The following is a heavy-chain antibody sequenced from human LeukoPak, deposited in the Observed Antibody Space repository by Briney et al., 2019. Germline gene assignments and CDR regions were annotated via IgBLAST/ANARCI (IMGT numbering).Heavy chain of an antibody. V-gene: IGHV3-23*01. CDR1: GFTFSSHA. CDR2: ITDSGDGT. D-gene: IGHD1-14*01. CDR3: ARDSPVLTY. J-gene: IGHJ4*02. Sequence: GGSLRLSCAASGFTFSSHAMSWVRQAPGKGLEWVSAITDSGDGTYYADSVRGRFTISRDDSKSTLYLQMSSLRAEDTAVYYCARDSPVLTYWGQGTLVTVSS.